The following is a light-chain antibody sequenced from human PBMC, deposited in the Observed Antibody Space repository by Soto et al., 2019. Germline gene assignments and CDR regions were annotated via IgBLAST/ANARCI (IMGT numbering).Light chain of an antibody. CDR3: QHYCSSPRT. CDR1: RRVISNF. CDR2: GAF. Sequence: EIGITQSPATLSLSPGEGATLSCRAARRVISNFLAWYRQKPGQTPWLLIYGAFNRAAGIPARFSGSGSGTDFTLTISRLEPEDFAVYYCQHYCSSPRTFGQGTKVDI. J-gene: IGKJ1*01. V-gene: IGKV3-20*01.